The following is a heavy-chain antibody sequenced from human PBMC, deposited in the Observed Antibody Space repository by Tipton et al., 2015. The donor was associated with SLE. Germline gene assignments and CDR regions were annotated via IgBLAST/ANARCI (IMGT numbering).Heavy chain of an antibody. CDR1: GFTFSSNW. V-gene: IGHV3-7*01. CDR2: IKQDGSEI. D-gene: IGHD6-13*01. CDR3: VRAVAAAGSY. Sequence: GSLRLSCAASGFTFSSNWMSWVRQAPGKGLQWVANIKQDGSEIYYVDSVKGRFTISRDSTKNSLYLQMNSLRVEDTGVYYCVRAVAAAGSYWGQGTLVTVSS. J-gene: IGHJ4*02.